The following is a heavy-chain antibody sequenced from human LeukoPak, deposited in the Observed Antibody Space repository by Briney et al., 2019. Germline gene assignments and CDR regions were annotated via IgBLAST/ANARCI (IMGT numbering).Heavy chain of an antibody. CDR1: SDSISSNNW. V-gene: IGHV4-4*02. CDR3: ARRRIAVAGTGSDYFDY. J-gene: IGHJ4*02. Sequence: SETLSLTCAVSSDSISSNNWWNWIRQPPGKGLEWIGEINHSGSTNYNPSLKSRVTISVDTSKNQFSLKLSSVTAADTAVYYCARRRIAVAGTGSDYFDYWDQGTLVTVSS. CDR2: INHSGST. D-gene: IGHD6-19*01.